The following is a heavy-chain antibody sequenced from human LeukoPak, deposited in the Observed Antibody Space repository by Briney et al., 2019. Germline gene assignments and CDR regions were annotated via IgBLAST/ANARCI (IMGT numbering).Heavy chain of an antibody. Sequence: ASVKVSCKTSGYTFTGYYMHWVRQAPGQGLEWMGWINPNSGGTNYAQKFQGRVTMTRDTSISTAYMELSRLRSDDTAVYYCARDRGNWNDNLWFDPWGQGTLVTVSS. J-gene: IGHJ5*02. D-gene: IGHD1-1*01. CDR1: GYTFTGYY. CDR3: ARDRGNWNDNLWFDP. V-gene: IGHV1-2*02. CDR2: INPNSGGT.